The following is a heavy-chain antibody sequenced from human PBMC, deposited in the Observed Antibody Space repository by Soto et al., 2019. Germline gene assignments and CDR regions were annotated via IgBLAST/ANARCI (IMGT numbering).Heavy chain of an antibody. V-gene: IGHV4-39*01. J-gene: IGHJ4*02. CDR1: GGSISSSSYY. Sequence: SETLSLTCTVSGGSISSSSYYWGWIRQPPGKGLEWIGSIYYSGSTYYNPSLKSRVTISVDTSKNQFSLKLSSVTAADTAVYYCARQRGSRDGYNCYDYWGQGTLVTVSS. CDR2: IYYSGST. D-gene: IGHD5-12*01. CDR3: ARQRGSRDGYNCYDY.